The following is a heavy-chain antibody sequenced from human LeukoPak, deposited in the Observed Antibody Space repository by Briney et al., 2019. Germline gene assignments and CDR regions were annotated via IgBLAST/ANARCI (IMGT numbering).Heavy chain of an antibody. V-gene: IGHV3-23*01. D-gene: IGHD3-10*01. CDR1: GFTFSSYA. CDR3: AKDQPRSIFGHPDY. CDR2: ISGSGGST. Sequence: GRSLRLSCAASGFTFSSYAMSWVRRAPGKGLEWVSAISGSGGSTYYADSVKGRFTISRDNSKNTLYLQMNSLRAEDTAVYYCAKDQPRSIFGHPDYWGQGTLVTVSS. J-gene: IGHJ4*02.